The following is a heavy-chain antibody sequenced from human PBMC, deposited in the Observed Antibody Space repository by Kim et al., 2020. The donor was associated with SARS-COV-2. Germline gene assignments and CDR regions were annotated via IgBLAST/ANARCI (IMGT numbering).Heavy chain of an antibody. CDR3: ARLRFRAVFDP. CDR2: ISGSGGST. Sequence: GGSLRLSCAASGFTFSSYAMSWVRQAPGKGLEWVSAISGSGGSTYYVDSVKGRFTISRDNSKNTLYLQMNSLRAEDTAVYYCARLRFRAVFDPWGQGTLVTVSS. J-gene: IGHJ5*02. D-gene: IGHD3-3*01. CDR1: GFTFSSYA. V-gene: IGHV3-23*01.